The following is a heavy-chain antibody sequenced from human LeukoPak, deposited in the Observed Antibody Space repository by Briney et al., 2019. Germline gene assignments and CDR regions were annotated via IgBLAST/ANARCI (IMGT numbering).Heavy chain of an antibody. Sequence: GGSLRLSCAASGFTFSSYGMHWVRQAPGKGLEWVAVISSDGSVQYYADSVKGRFTISRDKSRNTLYLQMNSLRAEDTAVYYCTTQIAWGNWGQGTLVTVSS. CDR3: TTQIAWGN. V-gene: IGHV3-30*03. CDR2: ISSDGSVQ. D-gene: IGHD4-17*01. CDR1: GFTFSSYG. J-gene: IGHJ4*02.